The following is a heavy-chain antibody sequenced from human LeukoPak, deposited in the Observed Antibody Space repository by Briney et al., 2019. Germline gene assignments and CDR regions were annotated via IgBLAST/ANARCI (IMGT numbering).Heavy chain of an antibody. J-gene: IGHJ4*02. D-gene: IGHD3-22*01. CDR2: IYPGDSDT. CDR1: GYSFTSYW. Sequence: GESLKISCKGSGYSFTSYWIGWVRQMPGKGLEWMGIIYPGDSDTRYSPSFQGQVTISADKSISTAYPQWSSLKASDTAMYYCARLWGVDSSGYYQYYFDHWGQGTLVTVSS. V-gene: IGHV5-51*01. CDR3: ARLWGVDSSGYYQYYFDH.